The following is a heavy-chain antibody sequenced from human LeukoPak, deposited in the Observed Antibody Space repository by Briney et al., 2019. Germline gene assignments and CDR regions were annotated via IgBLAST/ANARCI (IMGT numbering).Heavy chain of an antibody. V-gene: IGHV4-38-2*02. D-gene: IGHD3-22*01. CDR2: IYHSGST. CDR3: ARVYSSGYYYWFDP. J-gene: IGHJ5*02. Sequence: SETLSLTCTVSGYSISSGYYWGWIRQPPGKGLEWIGSIYHSGSTYYNPSLKSRVTISVDTSKNQFSLKLSSVTAADTAVYYCARVYSSGYYYWFDPWGQGTLVTVSS. CDR1: GYSISSGYY.